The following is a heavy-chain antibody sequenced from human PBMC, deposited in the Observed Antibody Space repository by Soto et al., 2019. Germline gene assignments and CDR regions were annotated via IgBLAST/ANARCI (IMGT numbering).Heavy chain of an antibody. D-gene: IGHD3-3*01. Sequence: QLHLVQSGAVVKKPGASVTVSCSASGYPVTAYYMHWVRQAPGRGLEWMGGINPATGAAKYTQTFQGRVTLARDTSPSTGFMELGGLTSGDTAVFYCARGGGVGVAGSAAFDMWGQGTLVTVSS. J-gene: IGHJ3*02. V-gene: IGHV1-2*02. CDR2: INPATGAA. CDR3: ARGGGVGVAGSAAFDM. CDR1: GYPVTAYY.